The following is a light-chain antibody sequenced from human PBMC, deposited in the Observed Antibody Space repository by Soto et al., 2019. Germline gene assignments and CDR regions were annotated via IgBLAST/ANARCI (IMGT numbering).Light chain of an antibody. CDR3: QQYSTYSWT. Sequence: DIQMTQSPSTLSASFEDRDTITCRASQSINRWLAWYQQKPGKAPKLLIYRASTLKSGVPSRFAGSGSGTEFTLTISSLQPDDFATYYCQQYSTYSWTFGLGTKVDI. V-gene: IGKV1-5*03. J-gene: IGKJ1*01. CDR1: QSINRW. CDR2: RAS.